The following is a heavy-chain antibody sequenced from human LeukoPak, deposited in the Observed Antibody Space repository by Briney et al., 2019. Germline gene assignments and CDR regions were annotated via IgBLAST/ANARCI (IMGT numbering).Heavy chain of an antibody. CDR2: INPKSGGA. V-gene: IGHV1-2*02. CDR3: AREDFCSSGNCFDP. Sequence: ASVKVSCKASGYTFTGYYIHWVRQAPGQGLEWMGWINPKSGGANYAQKFQGRVTMTWDTSISTAYMELSRLRSVDTAVYYCAREDFCSSGNCFDPWGQGTLVTVSS. J-gene: IGHJ5*02. D-gene: IGHD6-13*01. CDR1: GYTFTGYY.